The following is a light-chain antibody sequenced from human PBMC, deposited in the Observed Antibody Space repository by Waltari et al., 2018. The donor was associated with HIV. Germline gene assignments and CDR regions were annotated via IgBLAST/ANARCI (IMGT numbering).Light chain of an antibody. CDR1: SSDVGGYDF. J-gene: IGLJ2*01. CDR2: EVS. Sequence: QSALTQPASVSGSPGQSITISCAGTSSDVGGYDFVSWYQQHPGKAPKLMIYEVSNRPSGVSNRFSGSKSGNTASLTISGLQAEDEANYYCCSYTAIHTLIFGGGTKLTVL. V-gene: IGLV2-14*01. CDR3: CSYTAIHTLI.